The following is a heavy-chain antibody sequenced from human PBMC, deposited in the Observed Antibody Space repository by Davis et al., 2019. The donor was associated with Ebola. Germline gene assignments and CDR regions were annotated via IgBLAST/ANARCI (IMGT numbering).Heavy chain of an antibody. CDR3: ARGYYYAFDY. J-gene: IGHJ4*02. CDR2: TSYRSKWYV. D-gene: IGHD3-10*01. V-gene: IGHV6-1*01. CDR1: GDSVSSGG. Sequence: HSQTLSLTCAISGDSVSSGGWNWIRQSPSRGLEWLGRTSYRSKWYVDYAVSVKTRITINPDTSKNQFSLQLNSVTPEDTAMYYCARGYYYAFDYWGQGTLVTVSS.